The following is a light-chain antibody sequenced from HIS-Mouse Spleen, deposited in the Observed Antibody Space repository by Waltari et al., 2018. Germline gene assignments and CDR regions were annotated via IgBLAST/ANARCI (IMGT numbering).Light chain of an antibody. CDR1: SSNIGSNY. J-gene: IGLJ3*02. CDR2: RNN. V-gene: IGLV1-47*01. CDR3: AAWDDSLSGPV. Sequence: QSVLTQPPSASGTPGQRVTISCSGSSSNIGSNYVYWYQQLPGTAPKPHIYRNNQRPSGVPDRFSGSKSGTSASLAISVLRSEDEADYNCAAWDDSLSGPVFGGGTKLTVI.